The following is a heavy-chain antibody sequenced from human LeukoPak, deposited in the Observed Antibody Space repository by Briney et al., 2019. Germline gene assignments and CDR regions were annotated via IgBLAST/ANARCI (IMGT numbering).Heavy chain of an antibody. CDR2: IWYDGSNK. CDR1: RFTFNSYA. Sequence: GGSLRLSCIASRFTFNSYAMFWVRHAPGKGLEWVSLIWYDGSNKYYTDSVTGRFTISRDNSKNTLYLQMNSLRAEDTAVYYCARARGWEPNYYYYYMDVWGKGTTVTVSS. V-gene: IGHV3-33*01. D-gene: IGHD1-26*01. CDR3: ARARGWEPNYYYYYMDV. J-gene: IGHJ6*03.